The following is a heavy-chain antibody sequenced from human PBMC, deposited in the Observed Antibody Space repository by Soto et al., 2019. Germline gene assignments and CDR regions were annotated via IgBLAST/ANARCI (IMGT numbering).Heavy chain of an antibody. D-gene: IGHD1-26*01. CDR3: ATRAWNGGSYFDY. CDR2: FDPEDGET. V-gene: IGHV1-24*01. Sequence: ASVKVSCKVSGYTLTELSMHCMRQAPGKGLEWMGGFDPEDGETIYAQKFQGRVTMTEDTSTDTAYMELSSLRSEDTAVYYCATRAWNGGSYFDYWGQGTLVTVSS. J-gene: IGHJ4*02. CDR1: GYTLTELS.